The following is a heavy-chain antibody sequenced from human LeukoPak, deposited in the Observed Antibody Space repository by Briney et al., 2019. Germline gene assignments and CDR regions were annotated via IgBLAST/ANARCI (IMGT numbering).Heavy chain of an antibody. CDR1: GGSISSNNW. J-gene: IGHJ6*02. Sequence: SETLSLTCAVSGGSISSNNWWGWVRQPPGKGLEWIGEIYHSGSPNYNPSLKSRVTISVDESRNHFSLNLSSVTAADTAVYYCARDTLNYYYYYGMDVWGQGTTVTVSS. V-gene: IGHV4-4*02. CDR2: IYHSGSP. CDR3: ARDTLNYYYYYGMDV.